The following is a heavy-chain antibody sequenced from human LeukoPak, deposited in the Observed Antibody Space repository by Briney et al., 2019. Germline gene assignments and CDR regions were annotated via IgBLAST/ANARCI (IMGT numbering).Heavy chain of an antibody. V-gene: IGHV1-2*02. J-gene: IGHJ6*03. CDR3: ARAPPRLYSSDYYYMDV. CDR2: INPNSGGT. CDR1: GYTFTGYY. D-gene: IGHD6-25*01. Sequence: ASVTVSCKASGYTFTGYYMHWVRQAPGQGLEGMGWINPNSGGTNYAQKFQGRVTMTRDTSISTAYMELSRLRSDDTAVYYCARAPPRLYSSDYYYMDVWGKGTTVTISS.